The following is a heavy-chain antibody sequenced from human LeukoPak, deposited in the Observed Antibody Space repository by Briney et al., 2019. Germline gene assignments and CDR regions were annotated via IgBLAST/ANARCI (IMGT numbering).Heavy chain of an antibody. Sequence: PGRSLRLSCAASGFTFSSYGMHWVRQAPGKGLEWVAVISYDGSNKYYADSVKGRFTISRDNSKNTLYLQMNSLRAEDTAVYYCARDLGVVATILPGYWGQGTLVTVSS. J-gene: IGHJ4*02. CDR2: ISYDGSNK. D-gene: IGHD5-12*01. V-gene: IGHV3-30*03. CDR1: GFTFSSYG. CDR3: ARDLGVVATILPGY.